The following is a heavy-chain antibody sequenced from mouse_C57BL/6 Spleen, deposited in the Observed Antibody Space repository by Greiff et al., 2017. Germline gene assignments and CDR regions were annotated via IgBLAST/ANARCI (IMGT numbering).Heavy chain of an antibody. J-gene: IGHJ1*03. CDR3: ARAILSITTVVSDWYFDV. D-gene: IGHD1-1*01. V-gene: IGHV1-39*01. CDR2: INPNYGTT. Sequence: EVQLQQSGPELVKPGASVKISCKASGYSFTDYNMNWVKQSNGKSLEWIGVINPNYGTTSYNQKFKGKATLTVDQSSSTAYMQLNSLTSEDSAVYYCARAILSITTVVSDWYFDVWGTGTTVTVSS. CDR1: GYSFTDYN.